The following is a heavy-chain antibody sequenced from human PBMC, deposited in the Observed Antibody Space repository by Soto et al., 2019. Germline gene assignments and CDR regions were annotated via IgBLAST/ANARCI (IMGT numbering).Heavy chain of an antibody. Sequence: GGSLRLSCAASGFTFSAYGMHWVRQAPGKGLEWVAVISYDGSNKYYADSVKGRFTISRDNSKNTLYLQMNSLRAEDTAVYYCAIYSSGWYPLDYWGQGTLVTVSS. V-gene: IGHV3-30*03. J-gene: IGHJ4*02. CDR1: GFTFSAYG. CDR2: ISYDGSNK. CDR3: AIYSSGWYPLDY. D-gene: IGHD6-19*01.